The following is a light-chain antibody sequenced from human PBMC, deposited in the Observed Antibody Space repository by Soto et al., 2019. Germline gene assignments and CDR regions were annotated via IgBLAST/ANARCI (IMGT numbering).Light chain of an antibody. Sequence: QSVLTQPPSGSAAPGQKVTISCFGSRSNIGKNYVSWYQQVPGTAPKLLIYDDNKRPSGILDRFSGSKSGASATLGITGLQTGDEADYYCGTWDSSLSGGDWVFGGGTKLTVL. CDR3: GTWDSSLSGGDWV. J-gene: IGLJ3*02. V-gene: IGLV1-51*01. CDR1: RSNIGKNY. CDR2: DDN.